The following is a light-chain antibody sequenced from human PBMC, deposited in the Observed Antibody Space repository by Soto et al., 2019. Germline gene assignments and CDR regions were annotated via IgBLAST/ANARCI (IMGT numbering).Light chain of an antibody. CDR1: QSIGTN. V-gene: IGKV3-20*01. CDR2: DAS. J-gene: IGKJ1*01. CDR3: QQYGTSPRT. Sequence: EVVMTQSPATLSLSPGERATLSCRASQSIGTNLAWYQQKPGQAPSLLIYDASNRATGIPARFSGSGSGTDFTLTIVRLEPEDFAVYYCQQYGTSPRTFGQGTKVDI.